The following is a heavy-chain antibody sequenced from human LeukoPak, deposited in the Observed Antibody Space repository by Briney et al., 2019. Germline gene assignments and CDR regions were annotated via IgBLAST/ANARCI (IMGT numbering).Heavy chain of an antibody. V-gene: IGHV3-23*01. CDR2: ISGSGGSA. J-gene: IGHJ4*02. D-gene: IGHD4-23*01. Sequence: GGSLRLSCAASGFTFNSFAMNWVRQAPGKGLEWVSTISGSGGSAYYADSVKGRFTISRDNSKNTLYLQMNSLRAEDTAVYYCARENYGGNLFDYWGQGTLVTVSS. CDR1: GFTFNSFA. CDR3: ARENYGGNLFDY.